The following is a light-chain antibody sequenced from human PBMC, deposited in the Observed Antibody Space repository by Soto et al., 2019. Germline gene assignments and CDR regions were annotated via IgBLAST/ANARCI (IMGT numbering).Light chain of an antibody. V-gene: IGKV3-20*01. Sequence: EIVLTQSAGTLSLSPGERATLSCRASQSVAKNFLAWYQQTPGQAPRLLISDASRTATGTPDRFSGSGSGTDFTLTISRLEPEDFAVYYCQQYASSPITFGQGTRLEIK. J-gene: IGKJ5*01. CDR2: DAS. CDR1: QSVAKNF. CDR3: QQYASSPIT.